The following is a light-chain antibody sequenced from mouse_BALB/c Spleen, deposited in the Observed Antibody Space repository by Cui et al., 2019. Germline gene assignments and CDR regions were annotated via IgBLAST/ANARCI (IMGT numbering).Light chain of an antibody. V-gene: IGKV12-41*01. CDR3: QHFWSTLYT. CDR1: GNIHND. Sequence: DIQMTQSPASLSASVGETVTITCRASGNIHNDLAWYQQKQGKSPQLLVYNAKTLADGVPSRFSGSGSGTQYSLKINSLQPEDFGSYYCQHFWSTLYTFGGGTKLEIK. J-gene: IGKJ2*01. CDR2: NAK.